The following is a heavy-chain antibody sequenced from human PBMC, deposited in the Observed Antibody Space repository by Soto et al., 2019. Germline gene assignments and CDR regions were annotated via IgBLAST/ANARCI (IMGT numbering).Heavy chain of an antibody. CDR3: AHFRDTNDYGDSVPPGADY. J-gene: IGHJ4*02. CDR1: GFSLSTSGVG. V-gene: IGHV2-5*02. Sequence: QITLKESGPTLVKPTQTLTLTCTFSGFSLSTSGVGVGWIHQPPGKALEWLALIYWDDDKRYSPSLKSRLTITKDTSKNQVVLTMTNMDPVDTATYYCAHFRDTNDYGDSVPPGADYWGQGTLVTVSS. CDR2: IYWDDDK. D-gene: IGHD4-17*01.